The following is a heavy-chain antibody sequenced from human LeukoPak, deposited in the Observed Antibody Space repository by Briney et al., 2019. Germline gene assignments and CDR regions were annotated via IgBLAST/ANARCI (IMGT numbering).Heavy chain of an antibody. J-gene: IGHJ5*02. Sequence: PGGSVRLSCAASGFTFSSYAMHWVRQAPGKGLEYVSAISSNGGSTYYANSVKGRFTISRDNSKNTLYLQMGSLRAEDMAVYYCARDQAAGTFEAFDPWGQGTLVTVSS. CDR1: GFTFSSYA. CDR2: ISSNGGST. V-gene: IGHV3-64*01. CDR3: ARDQAAGTFEAFDP. D-gene: IGHD6-13*01.